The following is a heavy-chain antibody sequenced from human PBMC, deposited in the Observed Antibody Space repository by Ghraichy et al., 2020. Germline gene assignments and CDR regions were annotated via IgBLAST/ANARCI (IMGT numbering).Heavy chain of an antibody. D-gene: IGHD3-22*01. CDR2: IYYSGST. Sequence: SETLSLTCTVSGGSISSYYWSWIRQPPGKGLEWIGYIYYSGSTNYNPSLKSRVTISVDTSKNQFSLKLSSVTAADTAVYYCARRGDSSSWTMSSHHDAFDIWGQGTMVTVSS. CDR1: GGSISSYY. J-gene: IGHJ3*02. CDR3: ARRGDSSSWTMSSHHDAFDI. V-gene: IGHV4-59*08.